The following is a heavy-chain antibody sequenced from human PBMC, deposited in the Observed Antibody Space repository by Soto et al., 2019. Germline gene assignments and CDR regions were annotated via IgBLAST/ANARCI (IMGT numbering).Heavy chain of an antibody. J-gene: IGHJ4*02. CDR1: GGSISSSSYY. Sequence: PSETLSPTCTVSGGSISSSSYYWGWIRQPPGKGLEWIGSIYYSGSTYYNPSLKSRVTISVDTSKNQFSLKLSSVTAADTAVYYCARRVGGSYYYARFDYWGQGTLVTVSS. CDR3: ARRVGGSYYYARFDY. V-gene: IGHV4-39*01. D-gene: IGHD1-26*01. CDR2: IYYSGST.